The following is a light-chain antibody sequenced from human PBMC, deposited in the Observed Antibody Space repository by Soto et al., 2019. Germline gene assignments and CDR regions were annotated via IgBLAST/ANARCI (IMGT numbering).Light chain of an antibody. CDR2: EAS. V-gene: IGKV3-11*01. CDR3: QQHINWPLT. J-gene: IGKJ4*01. CDR1: QTVSSS. Sequence: EIVWTQSPATLSLSPGQRATLSCRASQTVSSSLAWYKQKPGQAPRLLIYEASNRATGIPARFSGSGSGPDFTLTISSLEPEDFALYYCQQHINWPLTFGGGNKVEIK.